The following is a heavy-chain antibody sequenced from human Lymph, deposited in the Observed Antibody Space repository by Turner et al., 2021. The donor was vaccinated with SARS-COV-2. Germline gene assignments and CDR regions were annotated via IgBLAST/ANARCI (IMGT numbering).Heavy chain of an antibody. V-gene: IGHV1-24*01. J-gene: IGHJ6*02. CDR1: GYTLTDLS. CDR2: FEPEDGEI. CDR3: ATVLCTGSSCYYYGMDV. D-gene: IGHD2-15*01. Sequence: QVQLVQSGAEVKNPGASVKVSCKVSGYTLTDLSMHWVRQAPGKGLEWMGGFEPEDGEIIYAQKFQGRVTMTEDTSTDTAYMELSSLRSEDTAVYYCATVLCTGSSCYYYGMDVWGQGTTVTVSS.